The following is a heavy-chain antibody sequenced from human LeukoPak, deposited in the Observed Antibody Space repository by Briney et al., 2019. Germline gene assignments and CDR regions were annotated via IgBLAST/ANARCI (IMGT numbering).Heavy chain of an antibody. CDR2: IRYDGSNK. Sequence: GGSLRLSCAASGFTFSSYGMHWVRQAPGKGLEWVAFIRYDGSNKYYADSVKGRFTISRDNAKNSLYLQMNSLRAEDTAVYYCARDSGIQLWTSYFGYWGQGTLVTVSS. CDR1: GFTFSSYG. D-gene: IGHD5-18*01. J-gene: IGHJ4*02. CDR3: ARDSGIQLWTSYFGY. V-gene: IGHV3-30*02.